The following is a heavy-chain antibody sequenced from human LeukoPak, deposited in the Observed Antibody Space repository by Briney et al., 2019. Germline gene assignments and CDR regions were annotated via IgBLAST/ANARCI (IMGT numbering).Heavy chain of an antibody. D-gene: IGHD5-24*01. CDR2: IYYSGST. Sequence: PSETLSLTCTVSGGSISSYYWSWIRQPPGKGLEWIGYIYYSGSTNYNPSLKSRVTISVDTSKNQLSLKLSSVTAADTAVYYCARSLGNYDYWGQGTLVTVSS. CDR1: GGSISSYY. J-gene: IGHJ4*02. CDR3: ARSLGNYDY. V-gene: IGHV4-59*01.